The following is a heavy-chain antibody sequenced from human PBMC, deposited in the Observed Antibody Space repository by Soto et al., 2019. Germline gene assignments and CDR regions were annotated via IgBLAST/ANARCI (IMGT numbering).Heavy chain of an antibody. CDR2: ISAYNGNT. V-gene: IGHV1-18*01. CDR1: GYTFTSYG. D-gene: IGHD6-6*01. Sequence: ASVKVSCKASGYTFTSYGISWVRPAPGQGLEGMGWISAYNGNTNYAQKLQGRVTMTTETSTSTAYLELRSLRSDDTAAYCCERKLREYSSSASYFDYWGQGTLVTVSS. J-gene: IGHJ4*02. CDR3: ERKLREYSSSASYFDY.